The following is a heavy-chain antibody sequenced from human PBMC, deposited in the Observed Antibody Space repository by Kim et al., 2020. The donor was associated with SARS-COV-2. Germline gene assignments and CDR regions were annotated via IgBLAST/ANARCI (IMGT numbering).Heavy chain of an antibody. J-gene: IGHJ2*01. V-gene: IGHV3-33*06. CDR1: GFTFSSYG. D-gene: IGHD4-4*01. Sequence: GGSLRLSCAASGFTFSSYGMHWVRQAPGKGLEWVAVIWYDGSNKYYADSVKGRFTISRDNSKNTLYLQMNSLRAEDTAVYYCAKGGLHQEGYFDLWGRGTLVTVSS. CDR3: AKGGLHQEGYFDL. CDR2: IWYDGSNK.